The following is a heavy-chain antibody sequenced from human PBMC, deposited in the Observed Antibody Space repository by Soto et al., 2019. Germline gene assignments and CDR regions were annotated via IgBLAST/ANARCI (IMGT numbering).Heavy chain of an antibody. CDR2: INHSGST. V-gene: IGHV4-34*01. J-gene: IGHJ6*02. D-gene: IGHD5-18*01. Sequence: SETLSLTCAVYGGSFSGYHWSWIRQPPGKGLEWIGEINHSGSTNYNPSLKSRVTISVDTSKNQFSLKLSSVTAADTAVYYCARGGVVQLWPHYYYYGIDVWGQGTTVTVSS. CDR1: GGSFSGYH. CDR3: ARGGVVQLWPHYYYYGIDV.